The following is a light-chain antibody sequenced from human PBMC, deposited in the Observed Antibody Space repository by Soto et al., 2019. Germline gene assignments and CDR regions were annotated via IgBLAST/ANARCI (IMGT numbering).Light chain of an antibody. V-gene: IGKV3D-20*01. CDR2: DAS. CDR3: PQYGNSPYT. J-gene: IGKJ2*01. CDR1: QSVSSSY. Sequence: EIVLTQSPATLSLSPGERATLSCGASQSVSSSYLASYQQKTGLAPRLPIYDASSRATGIPDRFSCSGSGTDFTLTISRLALDDFAVYYCPQYGNSPYTFGQGTKLEIK.